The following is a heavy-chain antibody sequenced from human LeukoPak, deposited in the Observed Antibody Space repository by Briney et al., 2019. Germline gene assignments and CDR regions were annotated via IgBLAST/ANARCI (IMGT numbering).Heavy chain of an antibody. J-gene: IGHJ6*02. CDR2: ISWNSGSI. Sequence: GGSLRLSCAASGFTFDDYAMHWVRQAPGKGLEWVSGISWNSGSIGYADSVKGRFTISRDNAKNSLYLQMNSLRAEDTALYHCAKDMIDSSGLGYGMDVWGQGTTVTVSS. CDR1: GFTFDDYA. D-gene: IGHD3-22*01. V-gene: IGHV3-9*01. CDR3: AKDMIDSSGLGYGMDV.